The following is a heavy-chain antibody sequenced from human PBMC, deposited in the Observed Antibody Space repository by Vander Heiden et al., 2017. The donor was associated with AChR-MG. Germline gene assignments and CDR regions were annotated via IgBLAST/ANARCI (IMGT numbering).Heavy chain of an antibody. D-gene: IGHD2-2*01. J-gene: IGHJ4*02. Sequence: EVQLVESGGGLVQPGGSLRLSCPASGFTVSSNYRSWVRQAPGKGLEWVSVIYSGGSTYYADSVKGRFTISRDNSKNTLYLQMNSLRAEDTAVYYCARVSQRIYWGQGTLVTVSS. V-gene: IGHV3-66*02. CDR3: ARVSQRIY. CDR2: IYSGGST. CDR1: GFTVSSNY.